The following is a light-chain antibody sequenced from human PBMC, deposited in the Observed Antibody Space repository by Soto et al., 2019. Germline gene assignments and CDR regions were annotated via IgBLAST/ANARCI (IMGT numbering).Light chain of an antibody. CDR2: DAS. J-gene: IGKJ5*01. Sequence: DIQMTQSPSSLSASVGDRVTITCQASQEIDKYLNWYQQKPGKAPKLLIDDASNLETRVPSRFSGSGSGTHFTFTIGSLQPEDIAIYYCQQYFDLPITFGQGHDWRLN. CDR1: QEIDKY. V-gene: IGKV1-33*01. CDR3: QQYFDLPIT.